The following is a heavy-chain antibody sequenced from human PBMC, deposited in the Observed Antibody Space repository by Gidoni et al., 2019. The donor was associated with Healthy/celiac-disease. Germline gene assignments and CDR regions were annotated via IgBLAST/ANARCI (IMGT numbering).Heavy chain of an antibody. J-gene: IGHJ3*02. CDR2: IIPIFGTA. D-gene: IGHD2-15*01. Sequence: QVQLVQSGAEVKKPGSSVKVSCKASGGTFSSYAISWVRQAPGQGLEWRGGIIPIFGTANYAQKFQGRVTITADKSTSTAYMELGSLRSEDTAVYYCARSDCSGGSCYELGAFDIWGQGTMVTVSS. CDR1: GGTFSSYA. CDR3: ARSDCSGGSCYELGAFDI. V-gene: IGHV1-69*06.